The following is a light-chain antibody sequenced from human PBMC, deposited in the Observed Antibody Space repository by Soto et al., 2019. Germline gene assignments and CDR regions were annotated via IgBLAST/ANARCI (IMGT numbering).Light chain of an antibody. CDR3: QQYDSSPT. Sequence: EIVMTQSPATLSVSPGERATLSFRASQSVSSNLAWYQQKPGQAPRLLIYGASTRATGIPARFSGSGSGTEFTLTISSLQSEDVAVYYCQQYDSSPTFGQGTKVDIK. CDR2: GAS. V-gene: IGKV3-15*01. CDR1: QSVSSN. J-gene: IGKJ1*01.